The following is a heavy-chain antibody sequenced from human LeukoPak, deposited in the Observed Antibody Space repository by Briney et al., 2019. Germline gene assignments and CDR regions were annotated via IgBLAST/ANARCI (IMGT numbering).Heavy chain of an antibody. CDR3: ARDLSTTWRPEDAFDI. D-gene: IGHD1-14*01. V-gene: IGHV3-74*01. CDR2: INSDGSST. J-gene: IGHJ3*02. Sequence: GGSLRLSCAASGFTFSSYWMHWVRQAPGKGLVWVSRINSDGSSTAYAGSVKGRFTISRDNAKNTLYLQMNSLRAEGTAVYFCARDLSTTWRPEDAFDIWGQGTMVAVS. CDR1: GFTFSSYW.